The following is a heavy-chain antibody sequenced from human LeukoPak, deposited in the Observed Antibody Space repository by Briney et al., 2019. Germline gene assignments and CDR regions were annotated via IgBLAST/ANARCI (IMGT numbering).Heavy chain of an antibody. CDR3: ASIVVVPAATISYYYYGMDV. Sequence: GGSLRLSCAASGFTFSSYWMHWVRQAPGKGLVWVSRINSDGSSTSYADSVKGRFTISRDNAKNTLYLQMNSLRAEDTAVYYCASIVVVPAATISYYYYGMDVWGQGTTVTVSS. J-gene: IGHJ6*02. V-gene: IGHV3-74*01. CDR1: GFTFSSYW. CDR2: INSDGSST. D-gene: IGHD2-2*01.